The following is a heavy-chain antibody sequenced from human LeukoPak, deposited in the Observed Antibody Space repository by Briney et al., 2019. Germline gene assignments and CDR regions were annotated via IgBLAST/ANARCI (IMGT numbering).Heavy chain of an antibody. V-gene: IGHV3-21*01. J-gene: IGHJ4*02. CDR3: ARDDALVGGFDY. D-gene: IGHD1-26*01. CDR1: GFTFSSYS. CDR2: ISSSSSYI. Sequence: GGSLRLSCAASGFTFSSYSMNWVRQAPGKGLEWVSSISSSSSYIYYADSVKGRFTISRDNAKNSLYLQMNSLRAEDTAVYYRARDDALVGGFDYWGQGTLVTVSS.